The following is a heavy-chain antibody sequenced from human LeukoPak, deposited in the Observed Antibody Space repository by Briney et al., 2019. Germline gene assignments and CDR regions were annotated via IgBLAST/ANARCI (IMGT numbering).Heavy chain of an antibody. V-gene: IGHV3-66*01. CDR2: IYSGGSA. CDR1: GITVSANY. J-gene: IGHJ4*02. D-gene: IGHD2-15*01. CDR3: ARDPEDCSGGSCNPLSFV. Sequence: GGSLRLSCAASGITVSANYMSWVRQAPGKGLEWVSVIYSGGSAYYADSVKGRFTISRDIYNNTVSLQMNSLRAEDTAVYFCARDPEDCSGGSCNPLSFVWGQGTLVTVSS.